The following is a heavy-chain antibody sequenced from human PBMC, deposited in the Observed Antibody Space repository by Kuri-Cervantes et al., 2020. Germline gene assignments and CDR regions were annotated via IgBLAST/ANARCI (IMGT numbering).Heavy chain of an antibody. CDR2: IKQDGSEK. D-gene: IGHD6-13*01. CDR3: AKDLGYSSSWSDSYGMDV. J-gene: IGHJ6*02. CDR1: GFTFNAYG. V-gene: IGHV3-7*01. Sequence: GGSLRLSCAVSGFTFNAYGMSWARQAPGKGLEWVANIKQDGSEKYYVDSVKGRFTISRDNSKNTLYLQMNSLRAEDTAVYYCAKDLGYSSSWSDSYGMDVWGQGTTVTVSS.